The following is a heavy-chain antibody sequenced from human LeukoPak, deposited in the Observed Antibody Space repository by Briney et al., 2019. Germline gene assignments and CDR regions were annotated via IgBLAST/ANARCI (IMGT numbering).Heavy chain of an antibody. Sequence: GGSLRLSCATSQFKFNNYGMTWVRQAPGKGLEWVSSITGSGGRAQYADSVQGRFTISRDNSKNTLYLQMNSLRAEDTAVYYCAKVLTGTNWYFDLWGRGTLVTVSS. D-gene: IGHD1-7*01. CDR1: QFKFNNYG. J-gene: IGHJ2*01. CDR3: AKVLTGTNWYFDL. CDR2: ITGSGGRA. V-gene: IGHV3-23*01.